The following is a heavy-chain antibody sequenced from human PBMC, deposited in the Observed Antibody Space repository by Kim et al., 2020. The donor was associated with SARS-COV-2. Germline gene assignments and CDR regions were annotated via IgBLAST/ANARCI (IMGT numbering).Heavy chain of an antibody. J-gene: IGHJ5*02. CDR2: IYYSGST. V-gene: IGHV4-39*01. Sequence: SETLSLTCTVSGGSISSSSYYWGWIRQPPGKGLEWIGSIYYSGSTYYNPSLKSRVTISVDTSKNQFSLKLSSVTAADTAVYYCARTLATFYGSGSYYPHWFYPRGQGTLGTGSA. CDR3: ARTLATFYGSGSYYPHWFYP. CDR1: GGSISSSSYY. D-gene: IGHD3-10*01.